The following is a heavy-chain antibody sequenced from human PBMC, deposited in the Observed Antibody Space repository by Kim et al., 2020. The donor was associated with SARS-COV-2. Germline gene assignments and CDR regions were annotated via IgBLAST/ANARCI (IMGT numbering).Heavy chain of an antibody. D-gene: IGHD2-15*01. V-gene: IGHV1-18*01. CDR2: ISAYNGNT. CDR3: ARAFASVVVVAATAADYYYYGMDV. J-gene: IGHJ6*02. CDR1: GYTFTSYG. Sequence: ASVKVSCKASGYTFTSYGISWVRQAPGQGLEWMGWISAYNGNTNYAQKLQGRVTMTTDTSTSTAYMELRSLRSDDTAVYYCARAFASVVVVAATAADYYYYGMDVWGQGTTVTVSS.